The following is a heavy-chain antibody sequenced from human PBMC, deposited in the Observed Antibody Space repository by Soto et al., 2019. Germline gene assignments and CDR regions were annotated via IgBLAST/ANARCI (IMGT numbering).Heavy chain of an antibody. D-gene: IGHD3-16*02. Sequence: PSETLSLTCTVSGGSISSSSYSWGWIRQPPGKGLEWIGSIYYSGSTYYNPSLKSRVTISVDTSKNQFSLKLSSVTAADTAVYYCARHFALGMITFGGVIAPDDCWGQGTLVTVSS. CDR1: GGSISSSSYS. J-gene: IGHJ4*02. CDR2: IYYSGST. CDR3: ARHFALGMITFGGVIAPDDC. V-gene: IGHV4-39*01.